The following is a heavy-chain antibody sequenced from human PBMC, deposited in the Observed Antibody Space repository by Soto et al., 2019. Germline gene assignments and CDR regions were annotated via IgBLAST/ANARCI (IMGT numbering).Heavy chain of an antibody. J-gene: IGHJ6*02. CDR2: ISLSGSQI. CDR3: ARVSSCGGGTCSSVHQYYGMDV. V-gene: IGHV3-21*01. CDR1: GLMYSSYS. Sequence: EVQLVESGGGLVKPGGSVRLSCVASGLMYSSYSMSWVRQAPGKGLEWVAFISLSGSQINYAASVEGRFTISRDNAKNALYLQMNTVRVEDTAIYYCARVSSCGGGTCSSVHQYYGMDVWGRGTTVTVSS. D-gene: IGHD2-21*01.